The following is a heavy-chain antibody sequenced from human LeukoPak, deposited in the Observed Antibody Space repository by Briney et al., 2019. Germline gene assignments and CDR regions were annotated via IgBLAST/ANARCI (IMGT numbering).Heavy chain of an antibody. CDR3: AKDSYDSSGYYLPDFDY. CDR1: GFPYDDFA. D-gene: IGHD3-22*01. V-gene: IGHV3-43*02. CDR2: ISGDGGST. J-gene: IGHJ4*02. Sequence: PGGSQTLFCAASGFPYDDFAVQWLRHAPGKGLEWVSFISGDGGSTYYADSVKGRFTSSRDNSKNSLYLQMNSLRTEDTALYYCAKDSYDSSGYYLPDFDYWGQGTLVTVSS.